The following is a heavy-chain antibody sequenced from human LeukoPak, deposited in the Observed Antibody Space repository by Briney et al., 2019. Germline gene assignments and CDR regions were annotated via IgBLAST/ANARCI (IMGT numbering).Heavy chain of an antibody. Sequence: ASVKVSCKASGYTVTGYYMHCVGQAPGQGLEWMGWIKPNSAGTYYTQKFQGRVTMTRETSISTAYMELSRLRSDATAIYYCAREAPNYNSWRDEGYYYMDVWGKGTTVTVSS. CDR1: GYTVTGYY. D-gene: IGHD3-3*01. CDR3: AREAPNYNSWRDEGYYYMDV. V-gene: IGHV1-2*02. J-gene: IGHJ6*03. CDR2: IKPNSAGT.